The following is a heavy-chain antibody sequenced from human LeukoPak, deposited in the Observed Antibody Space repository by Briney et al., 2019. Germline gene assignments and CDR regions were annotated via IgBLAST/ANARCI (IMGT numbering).Heavy chain of an antibody. J-gene: IGHJ5*02. D-gene: IGHD1-26*01. CDR2: INPNSCGT. V-gene: IGHV1-2*06. CDR3: ARGVGRWFDP. CDR1: GYTFTCYY. Sequence: ASVKVSFKASGYTFTCYYLHWVRQAPGQGLEWMGRINPNSCGTNYAQKFPGRVTMTRDTSTSTAYMELSRLRSDDTAVYCCARGVGRWFDPWGQGTLVTVS.